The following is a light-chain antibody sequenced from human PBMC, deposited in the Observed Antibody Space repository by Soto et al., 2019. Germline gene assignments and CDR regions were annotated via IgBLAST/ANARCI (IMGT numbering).Light chain of an antibody. CDR1: QSVGSF. CDR2: GAS. V-gene: IGKV3-20*01. Sequence: EIVLTQSPATLSLSPGERATLSCRASQSVGSFLAWYQQKPGQAPRLLIYGASTRATGIPARFSGSGSGTDFTLTISRLEPEDFAVYYCQQYGSSGTFGQGTKVDI. CDR3: QQYGSSGT. J-gene: IGKJ1*01.